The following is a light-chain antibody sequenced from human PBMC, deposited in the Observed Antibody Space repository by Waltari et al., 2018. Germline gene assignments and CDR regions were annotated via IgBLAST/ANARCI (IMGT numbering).Light chain of an antibody. V-gene: IGKV3-11*01. CDR2: EAS. CDR3: QQHRNGPIT. Sequence: EVVLTQSPATLSLSPGERATLSCSASQNVINFLAWYQQKPGRAPRLLSYEASQRATGIPARFSGSGSGTDFTLTISSLEPEDFAVYYCQQHRNGPITFGQGTRLDIQ. J-gene: IGKJ5*01. CDR1: QNVINF.